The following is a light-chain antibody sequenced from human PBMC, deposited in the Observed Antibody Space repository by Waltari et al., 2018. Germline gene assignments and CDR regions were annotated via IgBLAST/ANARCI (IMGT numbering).Light chain of an antibody. J-gene: IGLJ1*01. CDR3: STWDDSLRAYV. V-gene: IGLV1-47*01. CDR2: KND. Sequence: QSVLTQPPSVSGTPGQRVTISCSGSRTNVGSNSVYWHQQFPGTAPKLLIYKNDRRPSGVPDRCSGSKSGTSASLAISGLRSEDEADYYCSTWDDSLRAYVFGTGTKVTVL. CDR1: RTNVGSNS.